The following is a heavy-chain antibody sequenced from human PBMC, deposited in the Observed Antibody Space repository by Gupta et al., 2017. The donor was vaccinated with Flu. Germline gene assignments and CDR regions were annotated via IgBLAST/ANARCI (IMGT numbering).Heavy chain of an antibody. CDR2: INTKTGDK. CDR3: ERHCSRTKGDLGGIPMEV. CDR1: DYLFNGYD. J-gene: IGHJ6*02. D-gene: IGHD2-2*01. Sequence: QSKLMQSGGEVRKPGASVRVSCTASDYLFNGYDMSWVRQAPGQGLAGVGWINTKTGDKQYGKKCRDRVTLTTDTSTDTRQRELRRLKSEETDINYCERHCSRTKGDLGGIPMEVWGHGTTVTVSS. V-gene: IGHV1-18*01.